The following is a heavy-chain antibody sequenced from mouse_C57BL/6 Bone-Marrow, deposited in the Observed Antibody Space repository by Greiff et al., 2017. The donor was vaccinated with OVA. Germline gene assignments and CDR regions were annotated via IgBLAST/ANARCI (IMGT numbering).Heavy chain of an antibody. CDR1: GYTFTSYW. J-gene: IGHJ3*01. D-gene: IGHD3-1*01. V-gene: IGHV1-69*01. CDR3: ARGGRGIY. Sequence: VQLQQPGAELVMPGASVKLSCKASGYTFTSYWMHWVKQRPGQGLEWIGEIDPSDSYTNYNQKFKGKSTLTVDKSSSTAYMQLSSLTSEDSAVYYCARGGRGIYWGQGTLVTVSA. CDR2: IDPSDSYT.